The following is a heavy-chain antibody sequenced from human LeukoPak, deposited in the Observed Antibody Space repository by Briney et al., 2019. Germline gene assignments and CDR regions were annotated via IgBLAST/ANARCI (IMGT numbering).Heavy chain of an antibody. CDR2: ISSSSSYI. CDR3: AKGGSSGWRWYFQH. V-gene: IGHV3-21*04. J-gene: IGHJ1*01. CDR1: GFTFSSYS. D-gene: IGHD6-19*01. Sequence: GGSLRLSCAASGFTFSSYSMNWVRQAPGKGLEWVSSISSSSSYIYYADSVKGRFTISRDNAKNSLYLQMNSLRAEDTALYYCAKGGSSGWRWYFQHWGQGTLVTVSS.